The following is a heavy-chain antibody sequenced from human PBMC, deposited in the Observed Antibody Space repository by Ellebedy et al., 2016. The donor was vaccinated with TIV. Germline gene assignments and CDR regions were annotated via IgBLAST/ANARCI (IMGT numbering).Heavy chain of an antibody. V-gene: IGHV4-59*01. CDR1: GGSISSYY. Sequence: SETLSLTCTVSGGSISSYYWSWIRQPPGKGLEWIGYIYYSGSTNYNPSLKSRVTISVDTSKNRFSLKLSSVTAADTAVYYCARDKRGGSSMTGYFDLWGRGTLVTVSS. D-gene: IGHD1-26*01. CDR2: IYYSGST. CDR3: ARDKRGGSSMTGYFDL. J-gene: IGHJ2*01.